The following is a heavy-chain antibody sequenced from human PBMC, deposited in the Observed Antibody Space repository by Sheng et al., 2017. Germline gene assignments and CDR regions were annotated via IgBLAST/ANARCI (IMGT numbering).Heavy chain of an antibody. CDR2: ISFDGSNK. CDR3: SRGKYSSSRQPLDY. Sequence: QVHLVESGGGVVQPGRSLRLSCAASAFTFSSYAMHWVRQAPGKGLEWVAVISFDGSNKYNADSVKGRFTISRDNFRNILYLQMNSLRVEDTAVYYCSRGKYSSSRQPLDYWGQGTLV. CDR1: AFTFSSYA. D-gene: IGHD6-6*01. V-gene: IGHV3-30*01. J-gene: IGHJ4*02.